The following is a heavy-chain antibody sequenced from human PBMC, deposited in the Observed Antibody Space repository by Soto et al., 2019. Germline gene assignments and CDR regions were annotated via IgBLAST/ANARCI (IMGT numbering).Heavy chain of an antibody. V-gene: IGHV3-66*01. CDR1: GFSVTTNH. D-gene: IGHD3-16*01. J-gene: IGHJ6*02. Sequence: EVQLVESGGGLVQPGGSLRLSCAVSGFSVTTNHMTWVRQAPGKGLEWVSIIYSGGATDYADSVKGRLTISRDNSKNTLLLQMNSLRGEDTAIYYCVRNYGAVWGQGTTVTVSS. CDR2: IYSGGAT. CDR3: VRNYGAV.